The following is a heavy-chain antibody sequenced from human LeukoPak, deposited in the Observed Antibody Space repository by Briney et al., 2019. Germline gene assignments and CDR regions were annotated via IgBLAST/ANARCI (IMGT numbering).Heavy chain of an antibody. V-gene: IGHV4-34*01. CDR2: INHSGST. CDR3: ARPSENDYGDY. Sequence: PSETLSLTCAVYGGSFSGYYWSWIRQPPGKGLEWIGEINHSGSTNYNPSLKSRVTISVDTSKNQFSLKLSSVTAADTAVYYCARPSENDYGDYWGQGTLVTVSS. J-gene: IGHJ4*02. CDR1: GGSFSGYY.